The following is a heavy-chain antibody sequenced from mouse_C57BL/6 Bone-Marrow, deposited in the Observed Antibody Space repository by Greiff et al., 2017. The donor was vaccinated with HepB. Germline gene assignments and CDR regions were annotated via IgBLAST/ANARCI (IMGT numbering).Heavy chain of an antibody. CDR3: ARDAPYSRWYFDV. J-gene: IGHJ1*03. V-gene: IGHV7-1*01. Sequence: EVKVVESGGGLVQSGRSLRLSCATSGFTFSDFYMEWVRQAPGKGLEWIAASRNKANDYTTEYSASVKGRFIVSRDTSQSILYLQMNALRAEDTAIYYCARDAPYSRWYFDVWGTGTTVTVSS. CDR1: GFTFSDFY. CDR2: SRNKANDYTT. D-gene: IGHD2-10*01.